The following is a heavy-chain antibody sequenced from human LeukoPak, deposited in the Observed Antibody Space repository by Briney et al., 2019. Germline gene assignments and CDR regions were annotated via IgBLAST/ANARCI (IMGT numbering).Heavy chain of an antibody. CDR1: GYAFTSYY. Sequence: ASVKVSCKGSGYAFTSYYMHLGREAPGQGLEWMGIINPSGGSTSYAQKFQGRVTMTRDTSTSTVYMELSSLRSEDTAVSSCARVLYSGSLDWGQGTLVTVSS. D-gene: IGHD1-26*01. CDR3: ARVLYSGSLD. J-gene: IGHJ4*02. CDR2: INPSGGST. V-gene: IGHV1-46*01.